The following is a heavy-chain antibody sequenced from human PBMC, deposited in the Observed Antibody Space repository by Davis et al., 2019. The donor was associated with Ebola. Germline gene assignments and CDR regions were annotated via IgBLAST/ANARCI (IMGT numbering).Heavy chain of an antibody. CDR2: INPNSGGT. V-gene: IGHV1-2*06. CDR3: ARLSFGEVGFDF. J-gene: IGHJ4*02. CDR1: GFLFSGYF. D-gene: IGHD3-10*01. Sequence: ASVKVSCKPSGFLFSGYFLHWVRQAPGQGLEWLGRINPNSGGTKYAEKFEDRITMTRDTSITTANMELSRLRSDDTAVYYCARLSFGEVGFDFWGQGTLVTVSS.